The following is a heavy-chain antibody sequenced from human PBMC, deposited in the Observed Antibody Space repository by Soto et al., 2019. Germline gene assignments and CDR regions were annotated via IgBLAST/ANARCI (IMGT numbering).Heavy chain of an antibody. CDR3: ARHGGRDDILTGYYTSRWYFDL. Sequence: SETLSLTCTVSGGSISSYYWSWIRRPPGKELEWIGYISYSGSTNYNPSLTSRVSISVETSKNQFSLRLSSVTAADTALYYCARHGGRDDILTGYYTSRWYFDLWGRGTLVTVSS. V-gene: IGHV4-59*08. CDR2: ISYSGST. J-gene: IGHJ2*01. D-gene: IGHD3-9*01. CDR1: GGSISSYY.